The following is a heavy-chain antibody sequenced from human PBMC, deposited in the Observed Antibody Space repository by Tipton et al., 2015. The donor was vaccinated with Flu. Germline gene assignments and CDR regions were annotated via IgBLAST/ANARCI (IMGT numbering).Heavy chain of an antibody. D-gene: IGHD3-22*01. V-gene: IGHV3-30-3*01. CDR2: ISYDGSNT. CDR1: GFTFSSYA. Sequence: SLRLSCAASGFTFSSYAMHWVRQAPGKGLEWVAVISYDGSNTYYADSVKGRFTISRDNSKSTLYLQMNSLRAEDTAVYYCAREWGHCDFSGYFGFWGQGTLVPVSS. J-gene: IGHJ4*02. CDR3: AREWGHCDFSGYFGF.